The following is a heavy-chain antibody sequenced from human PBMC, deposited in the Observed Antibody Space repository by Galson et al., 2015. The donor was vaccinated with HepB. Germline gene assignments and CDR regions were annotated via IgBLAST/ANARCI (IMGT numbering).Heavy chain of an antibody. J-gene: IGHJ6*02. V-gene: IGHV1-69*13. CDR3: ASGKRDWLLDYYGMDV. CDR2: IIPIFGTA. D-gene: IGHD3/OR15-3a*01. CDR1: GGTFSSYA. Sequence: SVKVSCKASGGTFSSYAISWVRQAPGQGLEWMGGIIPIFGTANYAQKFQGRVTITADESTSTAYMELSSLRSEDTAVYYCASGKRDWLLDYYGMDVWGQGPTVTVSS.